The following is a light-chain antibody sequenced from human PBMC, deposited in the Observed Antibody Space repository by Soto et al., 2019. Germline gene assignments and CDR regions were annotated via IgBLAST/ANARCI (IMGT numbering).Light chain of an antibody. CDR3: QQRSNWPPWT. V-gene: IGKV3-11*01. Sequence: ETVLTQSPATLSMSPGERATLSCRASQSVSSYLAWYQQKPGQAPRLLIYDASNRATGIPARFSGSGSGTDFTLTISSLEPEDFAVYYCQQRSNWPPWTFGQAAKVDIK. CDR2: DAS. J-gene: IGKJ1*01. CDR1: QSVSSY.